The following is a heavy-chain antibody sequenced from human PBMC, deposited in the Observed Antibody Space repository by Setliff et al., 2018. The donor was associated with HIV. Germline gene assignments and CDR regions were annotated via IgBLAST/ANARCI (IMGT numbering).Heavy chain of an antibody. CDR1: GGSISSYY. CDR2: IYYSGGT. D-gene: IGHD1-7*01. Sequence: SETLSLTCTVSGGSISSYYWSWIRQPPGKGLEWIGYIYYSGGTNYNPSLKSRITISVDTSKNQFSLKLSSVTAADTAVYYCARDQGLELRGDYYYYGMDVWGQGTTVTVSS. CDR3: ARDQGLELRGDYYYYGMDV. J-gene: IGHJ6*02. V-gene: IGHV4-59*13.